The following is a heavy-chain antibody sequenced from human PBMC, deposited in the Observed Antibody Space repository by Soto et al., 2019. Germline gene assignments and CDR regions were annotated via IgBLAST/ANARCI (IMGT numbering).Heavy chain of an antibody. D-gene: IGHD1-7*01. J-gene: IGHJ5*02. V-gene: IGHV4-59*01. CDR1: GGSISGYY. CDR3: ARDKWGVLVRNYTPYIQSGGMDP. CDR2: IYYSGST. Sequence: PSETLSLTCTVSGGSISGYYWSWIRQPPGKGLEWIGYIYYSGSTNYNPSLKSRVTMSVDTPKNQFSLKLSSVTAADTAVYYCARDKWGVLVRNYTPYIQSGGMDPWGHETLVTVSS.